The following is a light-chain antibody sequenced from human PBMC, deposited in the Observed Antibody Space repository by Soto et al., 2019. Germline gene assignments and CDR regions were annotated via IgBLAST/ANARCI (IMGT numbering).Light chain of an antibody. J-gene: IGLJ2*01. CDR3: SSYTSNSVL. Sequence: QSALTQPASVSGSPGQSITISCTGTSIDVGGYNYVSWYQHYPGKAPKLMIYEVSNRPSGVSNRFSGSKSGNTASLTLSGLQAEDEADYYCSSYTSNSVLFGGGTKLTVL. V-gene: IGLV2-14*01. CDR1: SIDVGGYNY. CDR2: EVS.